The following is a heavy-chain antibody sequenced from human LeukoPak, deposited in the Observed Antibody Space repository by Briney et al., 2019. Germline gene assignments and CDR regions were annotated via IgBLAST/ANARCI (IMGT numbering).Heavy chain of an antibody. Sequence: PGGSLRLSCAASGFTVSSNYMSWVRRAPGKGLECVSVIYSGGSTYYADSVKDRFTISRDNSKNTLYLQMNSLRAEDTAVYYCARRPAGKHYYYGMDVWGQGTTVTVSS. J-gene: IGHJ6*02. CDR1: GFTVSSNY. V-gene: IGHV3-53*01. CDR3: ARRPAGKHYYYGMDV. CDR2: IYSGGST. D-gene: IGHD6-13*01.